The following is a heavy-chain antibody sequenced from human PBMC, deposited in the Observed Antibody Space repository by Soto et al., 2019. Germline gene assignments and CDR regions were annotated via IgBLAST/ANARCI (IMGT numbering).Heavy chain of an antibody. CDR3: ARGMDPQDY. V-gene: IGHV4-38-2*02. J-gene: IGHJ4*02. CDR2: IYHSGTT. Sequence: SETLSLTCNVSGFSISSGFYWGWVRQPPGKGLEWIGAIYHSGTTYFNPSLKSRVTMAIDTSKNQFSLSLASVAAADTAMYYCARGMDPQDYWGQGTLVTVSS. D-gene: IGHD6-13*01. CDR1: GFSISSGFY.